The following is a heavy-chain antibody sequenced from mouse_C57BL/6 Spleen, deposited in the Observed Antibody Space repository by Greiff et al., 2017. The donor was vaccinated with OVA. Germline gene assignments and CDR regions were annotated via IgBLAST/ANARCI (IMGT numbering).Heavy chain of an antibody. J-gene: IGHJ2*01. CDR1: GYTFTSYG. CDR3: ARSLITTVVATGDY. D-gene: IGHD1-1*01. CDR2: IYPRSGNT. V-gene: IGHV1-81*01. Sequence: VKLVESGAELARPGASVKLSCKASGYTFTSYGISWVKQRTGQGLEWIGEIYPRSGNTYYNEKFKGKATLTADKSSSTAYMELRSLTSEDSAVYFCARSLITTVVATGDYWGQGTTLTVSS.